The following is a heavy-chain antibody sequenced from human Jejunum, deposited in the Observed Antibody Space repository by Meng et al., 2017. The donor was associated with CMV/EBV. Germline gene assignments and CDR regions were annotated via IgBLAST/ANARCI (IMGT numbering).Heavy chain of an antibody. V-gene: IGHV4-4*07. CDR1: GDSISSYY. J-gene: IGHJ4*02. Sequence: QVQLQESGPGLVKPSETLPLTCTVSGDSISSYYWSWIRQPAGKGLEWIGRIYPSGSTNYNPSLKSRITMSLDTSKNQFSLKLTSVTAADTAVYYCARSNYDFWSGHLDYWGQGTLVTVSS. CDR2: IYPSGST. CDR3: ARSNYDFWSGHLDY. D-gene: IGHD3-3*01.